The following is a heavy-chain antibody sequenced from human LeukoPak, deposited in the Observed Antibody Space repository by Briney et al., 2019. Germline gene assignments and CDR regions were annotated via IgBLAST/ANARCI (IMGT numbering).Heavy chain of an antibody. CDR3: AKDSSGWYGCFDY. D-gene: IGHD6-19*01. CDR2: MSYDGSNK. CDR1: GFTFSSYG. J-gene: IGHJ4*02. Sequence: PGRSLRLSCAASGFTFSSYGMHWVRQAPGKGLEWVAVMSYDGSNKYYADSVKGRFTISRDNSKNTLYLQMNSLRAEDTAVYYCAKDSSGWYGCFDYWGQGTPVTVS. V-gene: IGHV3-30*18.